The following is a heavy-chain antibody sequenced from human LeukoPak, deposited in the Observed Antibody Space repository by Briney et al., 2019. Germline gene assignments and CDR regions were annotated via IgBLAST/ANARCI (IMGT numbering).Heavy chain of an antibody. V-gene: IGHV3-23*01. D-gene: IGHD7-27*01. CDR1: GFTFSSYA. Sequence: GGSLRLSCAASGFTFSSYAMSWVRQAPGKGLEWVSAISGSGGSTYYADSVKGRFTISRDNSKNTLYLQMNSLRAEDTAVYYCAKVGNPAHKIGPLGAFDYWGQGTLVTVSS. CDR3: AKVGNPAHKIGPLGAFDY. J-gene: IGHJ4*02. CDR2: ISGSGGST.